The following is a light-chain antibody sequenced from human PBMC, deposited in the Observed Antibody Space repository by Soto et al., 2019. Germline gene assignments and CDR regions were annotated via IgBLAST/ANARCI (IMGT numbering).Light chain of an antibody. Sequence: EIVLTQSPYSLSFSPGDRSTLSCRASQSVNSYLAWYQQKPGQAPRLLIYDGSNRATGIPARFSGSGSGTDFTLTISSLEPEDFAVYYCQQRSDWPPITFGQGTRLEIK. J-gene: IGKJ5*01. V-gene: IGKV3-11*01. CDR3: QQRSDWPPIT. CDR1: QSVNSY. CDR2: DGS.